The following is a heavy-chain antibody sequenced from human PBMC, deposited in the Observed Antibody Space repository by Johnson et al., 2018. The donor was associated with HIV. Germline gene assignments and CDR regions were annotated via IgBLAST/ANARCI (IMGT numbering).Heavy chain of an antibody. D-gene: IGHD1-7*01. CDR3: ARAGTTGCAGEDAFDI. V-gene: IGHV3-20*04. J-gene: IGHJ3*02. CDR2: INWNGGST. Sequence: VQLVESGGGVVRPGGSLRLSCAASGFTFDDYGMSWVRQAPGKGLEWVSGINWNGGSTGYADSVKGRFTISRDNAKNSLYLQMNSLRAEDTAVYYCARAGTTGCAGEDAFDIWGQGTMVTVSS. CDR1: GFTFDDYG.